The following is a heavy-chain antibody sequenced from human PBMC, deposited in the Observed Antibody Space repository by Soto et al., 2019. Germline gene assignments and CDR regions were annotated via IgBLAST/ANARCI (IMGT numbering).Heavy chain of an antibody. CDR3: ARGHHSMDV. Sequence: GVLRLSCAASGFTFSDHYMSWIRQAPGKGLEWVSYINPTGNYIDYADSVKGRFTISRDNVENSLYLQMDSLRAEDTALYYCARGHHSMDVWGQGATVTVSS. CDR2: INPTGNYI. J-gene: IGHJ6*02. V-gene: IGHV3-11*05. CDR1: GFTFSDHY.